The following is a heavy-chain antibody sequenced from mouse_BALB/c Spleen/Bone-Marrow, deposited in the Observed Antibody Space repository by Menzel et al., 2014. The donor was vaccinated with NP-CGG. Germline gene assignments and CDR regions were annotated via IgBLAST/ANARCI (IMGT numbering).Heavy chain of an antibody. CDR3: ARKGAMITHYYAMDY. CDR1: GFTFSSFG. Sequence: EVKLMESGGGLVQPGGSRKLSCAASGFTFSSFGTHWVRQAPEKGLEWVAYISNGSSTIYYADTVKGRFTISRDNPKNTQFLQMTSLRSEDTAMYYCARKGAMITHYYAMDYWGQGTSVTVSS. CDR2: ISNGSSTI. J-gene: IGHJ4*01. D-gene: IGHD2-4*01. V-gene: IGHV5-17*02.